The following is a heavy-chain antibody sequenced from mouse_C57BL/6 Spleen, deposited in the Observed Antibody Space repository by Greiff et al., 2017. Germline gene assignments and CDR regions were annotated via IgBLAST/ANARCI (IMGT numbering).Heavy chain of an antibody. CDR3: ARDGSSYGWFAY. CDR1: GYTFTSYW. J-gene: IGHJ3*01. CDR2: IDPSDSYT. D-gene: IGHD1-1*01. V-gene: IGHV1-50*01. Sequence: QVQLQQSGAELVKPGASVKLSCKASGYTFTSYWMQWVKQRPGQGLEWIGEIDPSDSYTNYNQKFKGKATLTVDTSSSTAYMQLSSLTSEDSAVYYCARDGSSYGWFAYWGQGTLVTVSA.